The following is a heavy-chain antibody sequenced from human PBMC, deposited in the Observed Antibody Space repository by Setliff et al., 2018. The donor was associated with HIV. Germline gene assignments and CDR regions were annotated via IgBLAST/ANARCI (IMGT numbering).Heavy chain of an antibody. D-gene: IGHD3-9*01. J-gene: IGHJ3*02. CDR3: ARQRGYDVLTYYFWAHFDT. V-gene: IGHV4-59*08. CDR2: IYYSGST. CDR1: GGSISNNF. Sequence: PSETLSLTCTVSGGSISNNFWSWIRQPPGKGLEWIGYIYYSGSTNYNPSLKSRVTISVDTSKNQFSLKLSSVTAADTAVYYCARQRGYDVLTYYFWAHFDTWGPGITVTVSS.